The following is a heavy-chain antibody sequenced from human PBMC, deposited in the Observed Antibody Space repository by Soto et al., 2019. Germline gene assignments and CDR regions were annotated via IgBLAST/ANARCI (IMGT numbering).Heavy chain of an antibody. Sequence: EVQMLESGGYLVQPGGSLRVSCASGFTFSHYTMAWVRQAPGKGLEWVSGFSRSNGVAYYADSVKGRFTISRDNAKNTVFLQMNSLRAEDTAVYYCANGLLHGSIDGGLSYFHHWDQGTLVTVSS. V-gene: IGHV3-23*01. J-gene: IGHJ4*02. D-gene: IGHD2-15*01. CDR2: FSRSNGVA. CDR3: ANGLLHGSIDGGLSYFHH. CDR1: GFTFSHYT.